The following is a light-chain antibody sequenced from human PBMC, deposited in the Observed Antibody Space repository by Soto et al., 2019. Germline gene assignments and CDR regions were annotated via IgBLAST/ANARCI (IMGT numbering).Light chain of an antibody. V-gene: IGLV2-14*01. CDR1: SSDVGGYNY. Sequence: QSVLTQPASVSGSPGQSITISCTGTSSDVGGYNYVSWYQQHPGKAPKFMIYDVSNRPSGVSNRFSGSKSGNTASLTISGLQAEDEADNYCSSYTTGNTRQIVFGTGTEVTVL. J-gene: IGLJ1*01. CDR3: SSYTTGNTRQIV. CDR2: DVS.